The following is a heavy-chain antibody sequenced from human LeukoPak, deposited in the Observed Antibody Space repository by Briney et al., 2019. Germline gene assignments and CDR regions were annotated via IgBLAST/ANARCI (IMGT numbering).Heavy chain of an antibody. CDR2: IFTGDGT. CDR3: ASSRSISGYSDY. J-gene: IGHJ4*02. V-gene: IGHV3-53*01. CDR1: GLTVSSNY. Sequence: PGGSLRLSCAASGLTVSSNYMRWVRQAPGKGLEWVSIIFTGDGTHYADSVKGRFTISRDNSKNTLYLQMNGLRAEDTAVYYCASSRSISGYSDYWGQGTLVTVSS. D-gene: IGHD3-22*01.